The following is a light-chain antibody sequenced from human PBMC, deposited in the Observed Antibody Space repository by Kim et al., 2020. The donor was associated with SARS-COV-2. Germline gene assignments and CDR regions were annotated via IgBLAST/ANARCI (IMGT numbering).Light chain of an antibody. CDR1: QDIRKY. Sequence: ASVGDRVTITCRTSQDIRKYLAWYQQKPGKVPQLLIYAASTLQSGVPSRFSGSGSGRDFALTNSSLQPEDVATYYCQKYDGAPETFAQGNKVDIK. V-gene: IGKV1-27*01. CDR3: QKYDGAPET. CDR2: AAS. J-gene: IGKJ1*01.